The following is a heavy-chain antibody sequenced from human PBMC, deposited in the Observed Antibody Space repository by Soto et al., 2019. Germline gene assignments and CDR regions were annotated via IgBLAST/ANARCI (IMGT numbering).Heavy chain of an antibody. CDR2: ISYDGSNK. CDR3: AYSSSPGY. D-gene: IGHD6-6*01. J-gene: IGHJ4*02. CDR1: GFTFSSYA. V-gene: IGHV3-30-3*01. Sequence: GGSLRLSCAASGFTFSSYATHWVRQAPGKGLEWVAVISYDGSNKYYADSVKGRFTISRDNSKNTLYLQMNSLRAEDTAVYYCAYSSSPGYWGQGTLVTVSS.